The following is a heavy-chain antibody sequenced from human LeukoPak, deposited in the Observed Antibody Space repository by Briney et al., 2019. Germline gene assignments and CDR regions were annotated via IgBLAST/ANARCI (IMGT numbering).Heavy chain of an antibody. CDR2: IYSGGST. V-gene: IGHV3-66*01. Sequence: GGSLRLSCAASGFTFSSNYMSWVRQAPGKGLEWVSIIYSGGSTYYADSVKGRFTISRDNSKNTLYLQMNSLRAEDTAVYYCASDIVGPTSFEYWGQGTLVTVSS. D-gene: IGHD1-26*01. J-gene: IGHJ4*02. CDR1: GFTFSSNY. CDR3: ASDIVGPTSFEY.